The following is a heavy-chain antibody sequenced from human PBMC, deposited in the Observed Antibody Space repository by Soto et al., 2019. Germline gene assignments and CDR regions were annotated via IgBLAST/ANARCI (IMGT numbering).Heavy chain of an antibody. CDR2: IIPIFGTA. CDR3: ARDKDSSRWYEGLLPYYYYYGMYV. J-gene: IGHJ6*02. Sequence: QVQMVQSGAEVKKTGSSVKVSCQASGGTFSSYSISWLRQSPGQGLEWRVGIIPIFGTANYAQKFQGRVRITADDSTSTAYMELSSLRSEDTAVYYCARDKDSSRWYEGLLPYYYYYGMYVWGQGTTVTVSS. D-gene: IGHD6-13*01. CDR1: GGTFSSYS. V-gene: IGHV1-69*01.